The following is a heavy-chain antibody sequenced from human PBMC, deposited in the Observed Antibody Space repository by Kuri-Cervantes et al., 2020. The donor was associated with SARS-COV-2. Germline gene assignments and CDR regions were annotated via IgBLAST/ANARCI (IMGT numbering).Heavy chain of an antibody. CDR1: GVSISSYY. CDR2: IYYSGST. J-gene: IGHJ4*02. V-gene: IGHV4-30-4*08. Sequence: SETLSLTCTVSGVSISSYYWSWIRQPPGKGLEWIGYIYYSGSTYYNPSLKSRFTISVDTSKNQFSLKLSSVIAADTAVYYCARGYGQFDYWGQGTLVTVSS. D-gene: IGHD5-18*01. CDR3: ARGYGQFDY.